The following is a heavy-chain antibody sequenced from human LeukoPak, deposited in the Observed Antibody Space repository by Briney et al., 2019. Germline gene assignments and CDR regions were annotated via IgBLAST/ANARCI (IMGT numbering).Heavy chain of an antibody. CDR1: GFTFSSHG. CDR2: ISGSGDNT. CDR3: ARHGSITMVRGRLRYFYMDV. D-gene: IGHD3-10*01. Sequence: GGTLRLSCAASGFTFSSHGMSWVRQAPGKGLEWVSTISGSGDNTYYADSVKGRFAISRDNSKNTLYLQMNSLRAEDTAVYYCARHGSITMVRGRLRYFYMDVWGKGTTVTISS. V-gene: IGHV3-23*01. J-gene: IGHJ6*03.